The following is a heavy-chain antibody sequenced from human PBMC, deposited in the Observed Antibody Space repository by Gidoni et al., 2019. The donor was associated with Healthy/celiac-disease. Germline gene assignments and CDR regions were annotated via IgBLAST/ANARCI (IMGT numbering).Heavy chain of an antibody. V-gene: IGHV1-24*01. D-gene: IGHD2-15*01. CDR3: ATLHCSGGSCYHAFDI. CDR1: GYTLTELS. CDR2: FDPEDGET. Sequence: QVQLVQSGAEVKKPGASVKVSCKVSGYTLTELSMHWVRQAPGKGLEWMGGFDPEDGETIYAQKFQGRVTMTEDTSTDTAYMELSSLRSEDTAVYYCATLHCSGGSCYHAFDIWGQGTMVTVSS. J-gene: IGHJ3*02.